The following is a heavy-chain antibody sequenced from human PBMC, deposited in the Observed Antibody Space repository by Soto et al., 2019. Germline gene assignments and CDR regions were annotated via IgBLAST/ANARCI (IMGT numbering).Heavy chain of an antibody. Sequence: EVRLVESGGDLVQPGGSLRLSCAASGFPLSSYWMHWVRQAPGKGLVWVSRINGDGSSISYADSVKGRFTISRDNAKNTLYLQMNSLRAEDAAVYYCTRRGCSTTGCYFNWGRGTLVTVSS. CDR1: GFPLSSYW. J-gene: IGHJ4*02. V-gene: IGHV3-74*01. CDR3: TRRGCSTTGCYFN. CDR2: INGDGSSI. D-gene: IGHD2-2*01.